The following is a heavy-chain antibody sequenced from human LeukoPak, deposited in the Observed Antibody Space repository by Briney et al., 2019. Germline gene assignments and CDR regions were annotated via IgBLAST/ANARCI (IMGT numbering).Heavy chain of an antibody. J-gene: IGHJ3*02. CDR1: GFTFSSYG. V-gene: IGHV3-33*01. CDR3: ARAVGPFDI. CDR2: IWYDGSIK. Sequence: GGSLRLSCAASGFTFSSYGIHWVRQAPGKGLEWVAVIWYDGSIKYYADSVKGRFTISRDNSKNTLSLQMNSLRAEDTAVYYCARAVGPFDIWGQGTIVIVSS.